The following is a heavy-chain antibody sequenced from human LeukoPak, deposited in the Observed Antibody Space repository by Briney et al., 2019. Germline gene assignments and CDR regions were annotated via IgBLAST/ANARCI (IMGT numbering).Heavy chain of an antibody. V-gene: IGHV3-7*03. CDR1: GFTLSSYW. CDR2: IKEDGSEK. CDR3: AKDSSGEIDY. J-gene: IGHJ4*02. D-gene: IGHD3-22*01. Sequence: GGSLRLSCAASGFTLSSYWMSWVRQAPGKGLEWVANIKEDGSEKYYVDSVKGRFTISRDNAKNSLYLQMNSLRAEDTALYYCAKDSSGEIDYRGQGTLVTVSS.